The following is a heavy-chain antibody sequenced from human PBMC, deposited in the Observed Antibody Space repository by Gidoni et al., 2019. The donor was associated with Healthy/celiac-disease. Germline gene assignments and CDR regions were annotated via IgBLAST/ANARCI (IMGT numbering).Heavy chain of an antibody. Sequence: QVQLQQWGAGLLKPSEPLSLTCAMSGPSFSGYYWSWIRQSPGRGLGWIAEITHTGSTNYKPSLRSRVTISVDASKNQFSLQLRSVTAADTAVYYCARGRYHDSSGFPYWGQGTLVTVSS. D-gene: IGHD3-22*01. CDR2: ITHTGST. CDR3: ARGRYHDSSGFPY. J-gene: IGHJ4*02. V-gene: IGHV4-34*01. CDR1: GPSFSGYY.